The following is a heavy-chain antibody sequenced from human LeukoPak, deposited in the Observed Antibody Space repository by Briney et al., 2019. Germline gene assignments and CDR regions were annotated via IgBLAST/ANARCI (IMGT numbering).Heavy chain of an antibody. CDR3: AKDYGDNPFDY. D-gene: IGHD4-23*01. V-gene: IGHV3-23*01. Sequence: GGSLRLSCAASAFTFSNYAMTWVRQAPGKGLEWVSTISGSGDTTYYAASVKGRFTTSRDNSIHTLYLQMNNLRAEDTAFYYCAKDYGDNPFDYWGQGTLVTVSS. CDR1: AFTFSNYA. CDR2: ISGSGDTT. J-gene: IGHJ4*02.